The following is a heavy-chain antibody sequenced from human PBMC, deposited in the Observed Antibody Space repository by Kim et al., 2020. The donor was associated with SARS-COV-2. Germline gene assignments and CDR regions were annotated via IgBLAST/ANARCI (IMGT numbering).Heavy chain of an antibody. J-gene: IGHJ4*02. CDR3: ARHGLRGYTAWYFDF. Sequence: GESLKISCKTSGYSLSTQWIAWVRQMPGKGLEWMGIIFPGDLDTRYGPSFQGRVMISVDRSKNTAYLEWSSLTASDTAMYYCARHGLRGYTAWYFDFWGQGTLVTVSS. D-gene: IGHD5-18*01. V-gene: IGHV5-51*01. CDR2: IFPGDLDT. CDR1: GYSLSTQW.